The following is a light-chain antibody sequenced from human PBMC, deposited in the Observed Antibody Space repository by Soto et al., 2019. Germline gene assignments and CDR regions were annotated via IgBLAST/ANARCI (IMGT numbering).Light chain of an antibody. J-gene: IGLJ1*01. CDR3: SSYAGSNNFNV. Sequence: LTQPPSASGSPGQSVTISCTGTSSDVGGYNYVSWYQQHPGKAPKLMIYDVSKRPSGVPDRFSGSKSGNTASLTVSGLQAEDEADSYCSSYAGSNNFNVFGTGTKVTVL. V-gene: IGLV2-8*01. CDR1: SSDVGGYNY. CDR2: DVS.